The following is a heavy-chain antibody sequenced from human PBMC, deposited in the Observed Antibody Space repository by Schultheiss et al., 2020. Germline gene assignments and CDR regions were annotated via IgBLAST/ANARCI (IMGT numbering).Heavy chain of an antibody. CDR3: ARYSGSFYYFDY. J-gene: IGHJ4*02. Sequence: SGPTLVKPTQTLTLTCTFSGFSLSTYAVGVGWIRQPPGKALEWLARIDWDDDKYYSTSLKTRLTISKDTSKNQVVLTMTNMDPVDTATYYCARYSGSFYYFDYWGQGTLVTVSS. CDR1: GFSLSTYAVG. V-gene: IGHV2-70*11. CDR2: IDWDDDK. D-gene: IGHD1-26*01.